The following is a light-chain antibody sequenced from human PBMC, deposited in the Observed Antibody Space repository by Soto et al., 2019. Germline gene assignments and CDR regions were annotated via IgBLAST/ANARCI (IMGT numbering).Light chain of an antibody. CDR2: GAS. J-gene: IGKJ2*01. CDR1: QSVSSSY. Sequence: EIVLTQFPGTLSLSPGERATLSCRASQSVSSSYLAWYQQKPGQAPRLIIYGASNRATDIPDRFSGSGSGTDFTLTISRLEPEDFAVYYCQQYYSSSYTFGQGTKLEIK. CDR3: QQYYSSSYT. V-gene: IGKV3-20*01.